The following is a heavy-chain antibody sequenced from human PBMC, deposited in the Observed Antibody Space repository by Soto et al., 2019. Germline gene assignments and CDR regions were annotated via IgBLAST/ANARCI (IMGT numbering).Heavy chain of an antibody. D-gene: IGHD6-13*01. CDR2: INAGNGNA. Sequence: ASVKVSCKASGYTFTSYAMHWVRQAPGQRLEWMGWINAGNGNAKYSQKFQGRVTITRDTSASTAYMELSSLRSEDTAVYYCARGIAPYYFDYWGQGTLVTVSS. CDR1: GYTFTSYA. J-gene: IGHJ4*02. V-gene: IGHV1-3*01. CDR3: ARGIAPYYFDY.